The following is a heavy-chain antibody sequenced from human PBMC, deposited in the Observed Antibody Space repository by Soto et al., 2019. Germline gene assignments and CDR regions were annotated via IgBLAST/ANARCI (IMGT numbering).Heavy chain of an antibody. Sequence: EVQLVESGGGLDQPGGSLRLSCAASGFTVSTKYMSWVRQAPGKGLEWVSVIYSGGSTFYADSVRGRFTISRDNSKNTVNLEMNSLRAKDTAVYYCARDPWAADYWDQGTLVTVSS. V-gene: IGHV3-66*01. CDR1: GFTVSTKY. J-gene: IGHJ4*02. CDR3: ARDPWAADY. CDR2: IYSGGST. D-gene: IGHD3-16*01.